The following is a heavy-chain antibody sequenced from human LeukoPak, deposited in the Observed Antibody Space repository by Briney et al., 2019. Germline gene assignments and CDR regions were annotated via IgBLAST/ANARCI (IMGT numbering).Heavy chain of an antibody. CDR3: GRPRRQDTPYHCMDV. CDR1: GFTFGSYG. V-gene: IGHV3-33*01. J-gene: IGHJ6*03. Sequence: SGGSLRLSCAASGFTFGSYGMHWVRQAPGKGLEWVAVIWYDGSNKYYADSVKGRFTISRDNAKNSLYLQMNSLRSEDTAVYYCGRPRRQDTPYHCMDVWGKGTTVIVSS. D-gene: IGHD5-24*01. CDR2: IWYDGSNK.